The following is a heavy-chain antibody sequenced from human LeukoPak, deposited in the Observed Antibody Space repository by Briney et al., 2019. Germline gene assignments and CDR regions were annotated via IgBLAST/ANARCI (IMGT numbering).Heavy chain of an antibody. CDR3: TRAHEITIFGVVINGYGMDV. Sequence: PGGSLRLSCTASGFTFGDYAMSWVRQAPGKGREWVGFIRSKAYGGTTEYAASVKGRFTISRDDSKSIAYLQMNSLKTEDTAVYYCTRAHEITIFGVVINGYGMDVWGQGTTVTVSS. V-gene: IGHV3-49*04. CDR1: GFTFGDYA. CDR2: IRSKAYGGTT. D-gene: IGHD3-3*01. J-gene: IGHJ6*02.